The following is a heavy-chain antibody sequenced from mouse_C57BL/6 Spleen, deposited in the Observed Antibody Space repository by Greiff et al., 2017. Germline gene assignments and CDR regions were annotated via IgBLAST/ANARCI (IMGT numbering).Heavy chain of an antibody. Sequence: EVQLQASGAELVRPGASVKLSCTASGFNIKDYYMHWVKQRPEQGLEWIGRIDPEDGDTEYAPKFQGKATMTADTSSNTAYLQLSSLTSEDTAVYYCTLIYYGNYGGYFDYWGQGTTLTVSS. CDR2: IDPEDGDT. D-gene: IGHD2-1*01. CDR3: TLIYYGNYGGYFDY. CDR1: GFNIKDYY. J-gene: IGHJ2*01. V-gene: IGHV14-1*01.